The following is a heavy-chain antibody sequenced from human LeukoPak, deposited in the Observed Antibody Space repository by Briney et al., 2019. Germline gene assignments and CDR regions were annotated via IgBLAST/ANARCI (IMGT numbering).Heavy chain of an antibody. CDR1: GGSISSYY. V-gene: IGHV4-59*12. Sequence: SETLSLTCTVSGGSISSYYWSWIRQPPGKGLEWIGYIYYSGSTNYNPSLKSRVTMSVDTSKNQFSLKLSSVTAADTAVYCCASHYYDSSGYYYEWFDPWGQGTLVTVSS. J-gene: IGHJ5*02. CDR3: ASHYYDSSGYYYEWFDP. D-gene: IGHD3-22*01. CDR2: IYYSGST.